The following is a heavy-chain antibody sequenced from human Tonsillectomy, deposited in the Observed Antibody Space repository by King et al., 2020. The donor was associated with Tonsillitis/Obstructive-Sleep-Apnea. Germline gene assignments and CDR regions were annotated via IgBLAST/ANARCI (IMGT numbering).Heavy chain of an antibody. J-gene: IGHJ4*02. CDR1: GFTVSSNY. CDR2: IYSGGST. V-gene: IGHV3-66*01. D-gene: IGHD3-3*01. CDR3: ARGEWSYDFWSGYYNYFDY. Sequence: VQLVESGGGLVQPGGSLRLSCAASGFTVSSNYMSWVRQAPGKGLEWVSVIYSGGSTYYADSVKGRFTISRDNSKNTLYLQMNSLRAEDTAVYYCARGEWSYDFWSGYYNYFDYWGQGTLVTVSS.